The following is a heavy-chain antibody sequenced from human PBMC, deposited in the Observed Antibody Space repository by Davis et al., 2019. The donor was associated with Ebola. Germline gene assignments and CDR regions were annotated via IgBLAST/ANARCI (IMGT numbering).Heavy chain of an antibody. V-gene: IGHV3-23*01. Sequence: GESLKISCAASEFNFRSYAMSWVRQAPGKGLEWVSAIGGGGGGSTYYADSVKGRFTISRDNSKNTLYLQLNSLRAEDTAVYYCAKNDDYSIGSCDYWGQGTLVTVSS. CDR1: EFNFRSYA. J-gene: IGHJ4*02. CDR3: AKNDDYSIGSCDY. D-gene: IGHD5-12*01. CDR2: IGGGGGGST.